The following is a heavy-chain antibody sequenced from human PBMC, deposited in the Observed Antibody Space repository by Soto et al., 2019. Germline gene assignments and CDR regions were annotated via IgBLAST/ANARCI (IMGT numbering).Heavy chain of an antibody. V-gene: IGHV4-34*01. J-gene: IGHJ4*02. D-gene: IGHD5-18*01. CDR1: GGSFSGYY. CDR2: INHSGST. CDR3: VSTAMAQFNDY. Sequence: PSETLSLTCAVYGGSFSGYYWSWIRQPPGKGLEWIGEINHSGSTNYNPSLKSRVTISVDTSKNQFSLKLSSVTAADTAVYYCVSTAMAQFNDYWGQGTLVTVSS.